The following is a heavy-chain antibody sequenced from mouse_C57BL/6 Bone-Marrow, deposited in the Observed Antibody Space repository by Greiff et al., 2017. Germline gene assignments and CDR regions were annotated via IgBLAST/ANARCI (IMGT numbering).Heavy chain of an antibody. D-gene: IGHD2-3*01. V-gene: IGHV5-6*01. CDR1: GFTFSSYG. CDR3: AGHLTNDGYYGRFAY. CDR2: ISSGGSYT. J-gene: IGHJ3*01. Sequence: EVMLVESGGDLVKPGGSLKLSCAASGFTFSSYGMSWVRQTPDKRLEWVATISSGGSYTYYPDSVKGRFTISRDNAKNTLYLQMSSLKSEDTAMYYCAGHLTNDGYYGRFAYWGQGTLVTVSA.